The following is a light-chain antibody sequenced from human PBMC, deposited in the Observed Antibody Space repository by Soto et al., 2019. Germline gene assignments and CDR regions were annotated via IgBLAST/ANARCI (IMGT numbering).Light chain of an antibody. V-gene: IGKV3-11*01. J-gene: IGKJ4*01. CDR3: QQRSDWPIT. CDR2: AAS. CDR1: QSVSSY. Sequence: EIVLTQSPAILSLSPGERATLSCRASQSVSSYLIWYQQKPGQAPSLLIYAASNRATGIPARFSGSGSGTDFTLTISSLEPEDSAVYYCQQRSDWPITSGGGTKVEIK.